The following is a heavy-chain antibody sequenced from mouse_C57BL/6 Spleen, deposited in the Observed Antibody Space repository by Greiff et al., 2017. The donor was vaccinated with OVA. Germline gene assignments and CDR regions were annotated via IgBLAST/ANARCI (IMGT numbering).Heavy chain of an antibody. CDR2: INPSNGGT. CDR1: GYTFTSYG. D-gene: IGHD1-1*01. CDR3: ARSLYYGSSSYYFDY. J-gene: IGHJ2*01. V-gene: IGHV1-53*01. Sequence: QVQLQQPGTELVKPGASVKLSCKASGYTFTSYGMHWVKQRPGQGLEWIGNINPSNGGTNDNAKFQSKATLTVDKSSSTAYMQLSSLTSEDSAVYYCARSLYYGSSSYYFDYWGQGTTLTVSS.